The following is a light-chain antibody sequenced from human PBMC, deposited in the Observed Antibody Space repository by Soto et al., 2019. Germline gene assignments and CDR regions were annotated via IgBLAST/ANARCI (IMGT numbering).Light chain of an antibody. CDR2: DGS. CDR3: QHYNTYSKA. V-gene: IGKV1-5*01. J-gene: IGKJ3*01. CDR1: QSVSNH. Sequence: DTQMTQSPSSLPASVADRVTITCRASQSVSNHLNWYQQKPGKAPNLLIYDGSTLASGVPPRFSGGGFGTEFTLNISSLQPDDSAIYYCQHYNTYSKAFGPGTRVEIK.